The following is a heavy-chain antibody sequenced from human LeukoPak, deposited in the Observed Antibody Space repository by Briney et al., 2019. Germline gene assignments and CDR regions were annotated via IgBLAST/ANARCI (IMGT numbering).Heavy chain of an antibody. CDR1: GFPFNSYA. CDR3: AKTTAGNSSGRYPGWPVDY. Sequence: GSLELSFAASGFPFNSYAMTWGRQAPGEGGEGVSTVSCSCGITYYADSLKGRFTISRDNSKNTLYLQMNSLRAEDTAVYYCAKTTAGNSSGRYPGWPVDYWGQGTLVTVSS. D-gene: IGHD6-19*01. V-gene: IGHV3-23*01. J-gene: IGHJ4*02. CDR2: VSCSCGIT.